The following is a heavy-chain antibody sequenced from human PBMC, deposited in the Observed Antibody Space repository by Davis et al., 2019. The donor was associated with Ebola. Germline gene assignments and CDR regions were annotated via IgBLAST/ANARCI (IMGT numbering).Heavy chain of an antibody. CDR3: ARGGIAVAGPDY. J-gene: IGHJ4*02. V-gene: IGHV4-59*01. Sequence: SETLSLTCTDSGGSISSYYWSWIRQPPGKGLEWIGYIYYSGSTNYNPSLKSRVTISVDTSKNQFSLKLSSVTAADTAVYYCARGGIAVAGPDYWGQGTLVTVSS. CDR2: IYYSGST. D-gene: IGHD6-19*01. CDR1: GGSISSYY.